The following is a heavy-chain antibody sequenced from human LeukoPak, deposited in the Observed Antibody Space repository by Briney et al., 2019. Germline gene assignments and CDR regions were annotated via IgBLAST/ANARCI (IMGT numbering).Heavy chain of an antibody. D-gene: IGHD1-26*01. Sequence: GGSLRLSCAASGFTFSSYWMHWVRQAPGKGLVWVSRINTDGSSTTYADSVKGRFTISRDNSKNTLYLQMNSLRAEDTAVYYCAKSLYSGSYPLLDYWGQGTLVTVSS. J-gene: IGHJ4*02. CDR1: GFTFSSYW. V-gene: IGHV3-74*03. CDR3: AKSLYSGSYPLLDY. CDR2: INTDGSST.